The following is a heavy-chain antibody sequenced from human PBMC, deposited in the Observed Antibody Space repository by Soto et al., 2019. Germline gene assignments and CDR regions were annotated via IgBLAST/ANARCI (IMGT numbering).Heavy chain of an antibody. CDR3: ARAPVEAYYYDSSGYYYANAFDI. CDR2: IYYSGST. V-gene: IGHV4-31*03. Sequence: QVQLQEPGPGLVKPSQTLSLTCTVSGGSISSGGYYWSWIRQHPGKGLEWIGYIYYSGSTYYNPSLKSRVTISVDTSKNQFSLKLSSVTAADTAVYYCARAPVEAYYYDSSGYYYANAFDIWGQGTMVTVSS. J-gene: IGHJ3*02. D-gene: IGHD3-22*01. CDR1: GGSISSGGYY.